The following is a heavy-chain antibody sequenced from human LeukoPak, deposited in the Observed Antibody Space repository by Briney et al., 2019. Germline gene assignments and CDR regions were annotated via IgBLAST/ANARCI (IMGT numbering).Heavy chain of an antibody. J-gene: IGHJ4*02. CDR1: GGSISSYY. D-gene: IGHD2-15*01. CDR3: AGGLGD. V-gene: IGHV4-59*12. Sequence: SETLSLTCTVSGGSISSYYWSWIRQPPGKGLEWIGYIYYSGSTYYNPSLKSRVTISVDTSKNQFSLKLSSVTAADTAVYYCAGGLGDWGQGTLVTVSS. CDR2: IYYSGST.